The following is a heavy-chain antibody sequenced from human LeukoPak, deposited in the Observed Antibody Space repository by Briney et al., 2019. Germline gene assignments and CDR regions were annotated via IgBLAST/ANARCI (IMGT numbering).Heavy chain of an antibody. CDR1: GFTFSSYA. CDR3: ARGNSGWFDDDHNWFDP. V-gene: IGHV3-30*04. D-gene: IGHD6-19*01. Sequence: GRSLRLSCAASGFTFSSYAMHWVRQAPGKGLEWVAVISYDGSNKYYADSVKGRFTISRENSKNTLYLQMNSLRAEDTAVYYCARGNSGWFDDDHNWFDPWGQGTLVTVSS. J-gene: IGHJ5*02. CDR2: ISYDGSNK.